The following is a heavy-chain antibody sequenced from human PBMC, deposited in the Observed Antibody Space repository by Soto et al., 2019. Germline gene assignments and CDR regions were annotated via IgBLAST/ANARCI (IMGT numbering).Heavy chain of an antibody. CDR3: ATDRPNYYCSGGGHFKAAADY. D-gene: IGHD3-10*01. J-gene: IGHJ4*02. V-gene: IGHV3-23*01. CDR1: GLTFSTYA. Sequence: EVQLLVSGGGLVQPGGSLRLSCAASGLTFSTYAMSWVRQAPGRGLEWVSSITGNGATTYYTDSVEGRFIISRDNSKNSLCLQMNSLRAEGPGLYYGATDRPNYYCSGGGHFKAAADYWGQGTLVTVSS. CDR2: ITGNGATT.